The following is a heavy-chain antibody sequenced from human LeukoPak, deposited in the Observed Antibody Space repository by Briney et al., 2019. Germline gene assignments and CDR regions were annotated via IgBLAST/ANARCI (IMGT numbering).Heavy chain of an antibody. CDR3: AVKVAATGYY. V-gene: IGHV4-59*01. CDR1: GGSISSYY. J-gene: IGHJ4*02. D-gene: IGHD6-13*01. CDR2: IYYSGST. Sequence: SETLSLTCTVSGGSISSYYWSWIRQPPGKGLEWIGYIYYSGSTNYSPSLKSRVTISVDTSKNQFSLKLSSVTAADTAVYYCAVKVAATGYYWGQGTLVTVSS.